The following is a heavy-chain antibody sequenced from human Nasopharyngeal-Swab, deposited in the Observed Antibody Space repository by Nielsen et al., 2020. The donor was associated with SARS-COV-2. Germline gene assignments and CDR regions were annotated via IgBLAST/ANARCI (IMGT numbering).Heavy chain of an antibody. V-gene: IGHV3-30-3*01. J-gene: IGHJ4*02. CDR2: ISYDGINK. Sequence: GESLKISCAASGFTFSSYAMHWVRQAPGKGPEWVAVISYDGINKYYADSVKGRFTISRDNSKNTLYLQMNSLRAEDTAVYYCARDPDCGGDCYGTFDYWGQGTLVTVSS. CDR1: GFTFSSYA. CDR3: ARDPDCGGDCYGTFDY. D-gene: IGHD2-21*02.